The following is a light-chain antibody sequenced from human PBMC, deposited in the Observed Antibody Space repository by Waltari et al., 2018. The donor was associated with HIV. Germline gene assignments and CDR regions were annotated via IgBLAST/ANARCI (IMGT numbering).Light chain of an antibody. CDR3: QQIKGYLA. J-gene: IGKJ4*01. V-gene: IGKV1-9*01. CDR2: AAS. CDR1: HGIGNY. Sequence: DIQLTQSPSSLSASIGDKVTITCRASHGIGNYLAWYQQKAGRAPKLLIYAASTLHNGVPSRFSGSGSGTEFTLTISSLQPEDFAIYYCQQIKGYLAFGGGTRVEVK.